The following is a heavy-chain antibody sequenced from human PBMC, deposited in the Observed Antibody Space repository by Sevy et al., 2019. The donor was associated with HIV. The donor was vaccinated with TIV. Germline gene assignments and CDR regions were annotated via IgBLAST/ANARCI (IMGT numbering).Heavy chain of an antibody. D-gene: IGHD3-16*01. CDR2: VNPNSGET. J-gene: IGHJ4*02. CDR1: GYTFTDYD. CDR3: ARDLGGVTSGFDF. V-gene: IGHV1-8*01. Sequence: ASVKVSCRTSGYTFTDYDIHWVRQATGHGLEWMGWVNPNSGETGVAQKFQGRVTMTRSTSISKAYMEVSRLTADDTSVYFCARDLGGVTSGFDFWGQGTLVTVSS.